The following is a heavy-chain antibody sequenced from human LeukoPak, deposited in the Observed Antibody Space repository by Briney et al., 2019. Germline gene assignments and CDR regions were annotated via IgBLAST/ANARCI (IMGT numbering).Heavy chain of an antibody. CDR1: GYTFTGYY. D-gene: IGHD3-10*01. Sequence: GASVKVSCKASGYTFTGYYMHWVRHAPGQGLEWMGWINPNSGGTNYAQKFQGRVTMTRDTSISTAYMELSRLRSDDTAVYYCARGLYGSGSYYPNWFDPWGQGTLVTVSS. CDR3: ARGLYGSGSYYPNWFDP. J-gene: IGHJ5*02. CDR2: INPNSGGT. V-gene: IGHV1-2*02.